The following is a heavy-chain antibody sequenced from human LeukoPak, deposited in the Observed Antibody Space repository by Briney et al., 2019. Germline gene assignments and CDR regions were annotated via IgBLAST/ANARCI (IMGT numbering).Heavy chain of an antibody. CDR2: ISRSGCDT. CDR3: PKISSFEISY. D-gene: IGHD3-16*01. J-gene: IGHJ4*02. V-gene: IGHV3-23*01. Sequence: GGSLRLSCAASGFAFSNYAMNWVRQAPGKGLEWVSAISRSGCDTYYADSVKGRFTISRDNSKNMTFLQMSTLIVDATPIYYCPKISSFEISYWGQGTLVTVSS. CDR1: GFAFSNYA.